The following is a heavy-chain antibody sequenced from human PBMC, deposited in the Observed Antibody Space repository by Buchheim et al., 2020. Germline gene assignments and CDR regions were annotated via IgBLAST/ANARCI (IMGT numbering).Heavy chain of an antibody. Sequence: QVQLVQSGAEVKKPGASVKVSCKASGYTFTGYYMHWVRQAPGQGLEWMGWINPNSGGTNYAQKFQGRVTLTRDTSISPASMELSRLRSDDTAVYYCARSSIVLSSSNWFDPWGQGTL. V-gene: IGHV1-2*02. J-gene: IGHJ5*02. CDR1: GYTFTGYY. CDR3: ARSSIVLSSSNWFDP. D-gene: IGHD2-8*01. CDR2: INPNSGGT.